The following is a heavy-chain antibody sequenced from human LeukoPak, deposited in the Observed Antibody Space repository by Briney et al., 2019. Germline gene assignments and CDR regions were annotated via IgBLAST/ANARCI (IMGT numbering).Heavy chain of an antibody. CDR1: GFSISSGYY. V-gene: IGHV4-38-2*01. Sequence: ASETLSLTCVVSGFSISSGYYWDWIRQPPGKGLEWIGNIYHSGSTYYNPSLKSRVTIPVDTSKNQFSLRLTSVTAADTAVYYCARRPISTGIDYWGQGTLVTVSS. CDR2: IYHSGST. D-gene: IGHD1-1*01. J-gene: IGHJ4*02. CDR3: ARRPISTGIDY.